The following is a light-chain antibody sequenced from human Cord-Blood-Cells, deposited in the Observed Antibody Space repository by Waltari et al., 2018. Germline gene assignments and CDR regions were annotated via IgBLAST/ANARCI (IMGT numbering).Light chain of an antibody. Sequence: QSVLTQPPSASGTPGQRVTIPCSGSSSNIGSNYVYWYQQLPGTAPKLPIYRNNQRPSGVPDRFSGSKSGTSASLAISGLRSEDEADYYCAAWDDSLSGLYVFGTGTKVTVL. CDR3: AAWDDSLSGLYV. J-gene: IGLJ1*01. CDR2: RNN. V-gene: IGLV1-47*01. CDR1: SSNIGSNY.